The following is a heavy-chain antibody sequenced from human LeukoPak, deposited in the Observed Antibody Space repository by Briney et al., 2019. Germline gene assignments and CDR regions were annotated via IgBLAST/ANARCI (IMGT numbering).Heavy chain of an antibody. J-gene: IGHJ5*02. Sequence: GGSLRLSCAASGFTFRSYGIHWVRQAPGKGLQWVAVIGNDGGNKYYADSVKGRFTISRDNTNKMLYLQMNSLRAEDTAIYYCARDPRSGSLGNWFDPWGQGTLVTVSS. CDR3: ARDPRSGSLGNWFDP. D-gene: IGHD1-26*01. CDR2: IGNDGGNK. CDR1: GFTFRSYG. V-gene: IGHV3-33*01.